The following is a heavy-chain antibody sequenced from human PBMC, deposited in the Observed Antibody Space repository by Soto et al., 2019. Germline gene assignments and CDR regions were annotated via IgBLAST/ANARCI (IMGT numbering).Heavy chain of an antibody. CDR1: GYTVTGYY. CDR2: INPNSGGT. CDR3: ARGGDYDYIWGSYSNAFDI. V-gene: IGHV1-2*04. D-gene: IGHD3-16*01. J-gene: IGHJ3*02. Sequence: ASVKVSCKASGYTVTGYYMHWVRQAPGQGLEWMGWINPNSGGTNYAQKFQGWVTMTRDTSISTAYMELSRLRSDDTAVYYCARGGDYDYIWGSYSNAFDIWGQGTMVTVSS.